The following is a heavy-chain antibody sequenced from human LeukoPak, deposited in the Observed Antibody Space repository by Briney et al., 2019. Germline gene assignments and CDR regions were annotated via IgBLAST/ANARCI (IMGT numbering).Heavy chain of an antibody. CDR3: ASVVSGYSYY. CDR2: IYYSGST. V-gene: IGHV4-59*01. J-gene: IGHJ4*02. CDR1: GGSFSGYY. Sequence: SETLSLTCAVYGGSFSGYYWSWIRQPPGKGLEWIGYIYYSGSTNYNPSLKSRVTISVDTSKNQFSLKLSSVTAADTAVYYCASVVSGYSYYWGQGTLVTVSS. D-gene: IGHD5-18*01.